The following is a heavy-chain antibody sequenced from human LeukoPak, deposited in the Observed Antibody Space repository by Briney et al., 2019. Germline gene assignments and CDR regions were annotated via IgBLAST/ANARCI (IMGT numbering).Heavy chain of an antibody. Sequence: ASVKVSCKASGGTSSSYAISWVRQAPGQGLEWMGRIIPILGIANYAQEFQGRVTITADKSTSTAYMELSSLRSEDTAVYYCAAAMVGYYYYYMDVWGKGTTVTVSS. CDR3: AAAMVGYYYYYMDV. CDR1: GGTSSSYA. V-gene: IGHV1-69*04. CDR2: IIPILGIA. J-gene: IGHJ6*03. D-gene: IGHD5-18*01.